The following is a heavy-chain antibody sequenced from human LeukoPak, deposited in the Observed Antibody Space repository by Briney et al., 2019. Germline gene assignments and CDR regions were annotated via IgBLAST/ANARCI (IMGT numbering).Heavy chain of an antibody. D-gene: IGHD4-17*01. CDR3: ARHDYGLFDY. CDR2: IYSGGST. Sequence: GGSLRLSCAASGFTFSSYAMSWVRQAPGKGLEWVSVIYSGGSTYYADPVKGRFTISRDNSKNTLYLQMNSLRAEDTAVYYCARHDYGLFDYWGQGTLVTVSS. V-gene: IGHV3-66*04. J-gene: IGHJ4*02. CDR1: GFTFSSYA.